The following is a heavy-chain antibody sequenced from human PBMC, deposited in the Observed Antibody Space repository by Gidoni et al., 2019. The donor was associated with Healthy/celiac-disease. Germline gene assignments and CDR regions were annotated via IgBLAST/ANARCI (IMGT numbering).Heavy chain of an antibody. CDR2: INAGNGNT. J-gene: IGHJ4*02. V-gene: IGHV1-3*05. Sequence: QVQLVQSGAEEKKPGASVKVSCKASGSTFTSYAMHWVRQAPGQRLEWMGWINAGNGNTKYSQKFQGRVTITRDTSASTAYMELSSLRSEDTAVYYCARGWARGQYYYDSSPLGYWGQGTLVTVSS. CDR1: GSTFTSYA. CDR3: ARGWARGQYYYDSSPLGY. D-gene: IGHD3-22*01.